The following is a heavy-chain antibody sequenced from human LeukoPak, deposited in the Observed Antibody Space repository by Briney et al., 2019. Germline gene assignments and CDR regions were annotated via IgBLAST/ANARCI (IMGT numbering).Heavy chain of an antibody. CDR2: IYYSGST. J-gene: IGHJ6*02. V-gene: IGHV4-30-4*01. D-gene: IGHD2-15*01. CDR3: ARGAVVAARYYYGMDV. Sequence: SSETLSLTCTVSGGSISSGDYYWSWIRQPPGKGLEWIGYIYYSGSTYYNPSLKSRVTISVDTSKNQFSLKLSSVTAADTAVYYCARGAVVAARYYYGMDVWGQGTTVTVSS. CDR1: GGSISSGDYY.